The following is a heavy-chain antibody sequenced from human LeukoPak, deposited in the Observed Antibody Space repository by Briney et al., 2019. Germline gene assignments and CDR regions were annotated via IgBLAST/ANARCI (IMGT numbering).Heavy chain of an antibody. CDR2: IYTTGST. Sequence: SQTLSLACTVSGGSIASGTYYWTWIRQPAGKGLEWIGRIYTTGSTNYNPSLESRVTISLDTSKNQFSLNLSSVTAADTAVYYCARGRTFGVPVQPSFDYWGQGALVTVSS. CDR3: ARGRTFGVPVQPSFDY. J-gene: IGHJ4*02. D-gene: IGHD3-3*01. CDR1: GGSIASGTYY. V-gene: IGHV4-61*02.